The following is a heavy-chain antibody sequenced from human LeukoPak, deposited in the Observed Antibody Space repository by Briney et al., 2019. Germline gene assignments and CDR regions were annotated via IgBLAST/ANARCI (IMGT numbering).Heavy chain of an antibody. V-gene: IGHV5-51*01. CDR3: ARQRGASGTINYFDP. Sequence: GESLKISCKGSGYSFTSYWIGWVRQMPGKGLEWMGIIYPGDSDARYSPSSQGQVIISADKSTRTAYLQWSSLKASDTAIYYCARQRGASGTINYFDPWGQGTLVTVSS. J-gene: IGHJ5*02. CDR2: IYPGDSDA. CDR1: GYSFTSYW. D-gene: IGHD3-10*01.